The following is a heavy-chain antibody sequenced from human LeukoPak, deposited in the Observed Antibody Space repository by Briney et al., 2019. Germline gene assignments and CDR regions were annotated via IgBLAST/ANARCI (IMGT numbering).Heavy chain of an antibody. CDR2: IKQDGSEK. J-gene: IGHJ3*02. D-gene: IGHD1-26*01. CDR1: GFTFGNYW. V-gene: IGHV3-7*03. Sequence: GGSLRLSCAASGFTFGNYWMSWVRQAPGKGLEWVANIKQDGSEKYYEDSVKGRFTISRDNAKNSLYLQMDSLRAEDTAVYYCARGGSYLSAFDIWGQGTMVTVSS. CDR3: ARGGSYLSAFDI.